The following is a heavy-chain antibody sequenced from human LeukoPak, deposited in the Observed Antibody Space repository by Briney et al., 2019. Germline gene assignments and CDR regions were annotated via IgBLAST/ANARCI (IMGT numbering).Heavy chain of an antibody. Sequence: ASVKVSCKASGYTFTGYYMHWVRQAPGQGLEWMGWINPNSGGTNYAQKFQGRVTMTRDTSISTAYMELSRLRSDDTAVYYCAREGTIFGVVHNWFDPWGQGTLVTVSS. D-gene: IGHD3-3*01. CDR1: GYTFTGYY. V-gene: IGHV1-2*02. CDR3: AREGTIFGVVHNWFDP. J-gene: IGHJ5*02. CDR2: INPNSGGT.